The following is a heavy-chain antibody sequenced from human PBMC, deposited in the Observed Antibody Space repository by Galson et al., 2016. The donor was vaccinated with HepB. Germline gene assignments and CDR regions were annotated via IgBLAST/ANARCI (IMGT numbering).Heavy chain of an antibody. V-gene: IGHV3-74*01. J-gene: IGHJ4*02. CDR1: GFTFSSYW. Sequence: SLRLSCAASGFTFSSYWMHWVRQAPGEGLVWVSRINSDGSSTRYADSVKGRFTISRDNAKNTLYLQMNSLRAEDTAVYYCGRGSSGDVYNFGAYWGQGTRVTVSS. CDR2: INSDGSST. CDR3: GRGSSGDVYNFGAY. D-gene: IGHD5-24*01.